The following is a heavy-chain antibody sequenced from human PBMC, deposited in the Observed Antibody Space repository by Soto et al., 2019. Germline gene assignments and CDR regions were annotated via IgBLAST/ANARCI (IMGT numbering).Heavy chain of an antibody. CDR2: ISSSGSTI. CDR1: GFTFSSYE. D-gene: IGHD5-12*01. Sequence: LRLSCAASGFTFSSYEMNWVRQAPGKGLEWVSYISSSGSTIYYADSVKGRFTISRDNAKNSLYLQMNSLRAEDTAVYYCAREMATIPGYWYFDLWGRGTLVTVSS. V-gene: IGHV3-48*03. J-gene: IGHJ2*01. CDR3: AREMATIPGYWYFDL.